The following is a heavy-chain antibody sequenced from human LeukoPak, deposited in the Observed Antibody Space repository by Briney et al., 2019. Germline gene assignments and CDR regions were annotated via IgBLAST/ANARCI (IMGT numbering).Heavy chain of an antibody. CDR1: GGSITSSLSY. D-gene: IGHD6-6*01. J-gene: IGHJ5*02. Sequence: PSETLSLTCSVSGGSITSSLSYWGWIRQPPGKGLEWIGSIYYSGSTYYSPSLKSRVTISVDTSKNQFSLKLSSVTAADTAVYYCARSIATYGPTHDWFGPWGQGILVTVSS. V-gene: IGHV4-39*01. CDR2: IYYSGST. CDR3: ARSIATYGPTHDWFGP.